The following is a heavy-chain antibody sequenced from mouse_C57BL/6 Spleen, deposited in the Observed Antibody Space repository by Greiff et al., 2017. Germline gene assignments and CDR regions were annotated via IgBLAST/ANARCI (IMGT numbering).Heavy chain of an antibody. CDR3: ERSVGNYLWFAY. J-gene: IGHJ3*01. CDR1: GYTFTSYW. V-gene: IGHV1-64*01. CDR2: IHPNSGST. Sequence: QVQLQQPGAELVKPGASVKLSCKASGYTFTSYWMHWVKQRPGQGLEWIGMIHPNSGSTNYNEKFKSKDTLTVDKSSSTAYMQLSSLTSEDSAVXYCERSVGNYLWFAYWGQGTLVTVSA. D-gene: IGHD2-1*01.